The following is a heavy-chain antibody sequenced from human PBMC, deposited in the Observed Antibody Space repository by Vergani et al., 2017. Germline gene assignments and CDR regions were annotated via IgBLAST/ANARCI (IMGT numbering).Heavy chain of an antibody. Sequence: QVQLVQSGAEVKKPGASVKVSCKASGDTFTGYYMHWVRQAPGQGLEWMGWINPTSGGTNYAQKFQGRVTMTRDTSISTAYMELSRLRSDDTAVYYCARGGDSGSHDYWGQGTLVTVSS. CDR3: ARGGDSGSHDY. J-gene: IGHJ4*02. D-gene: IGHD1-26*01. V-gene: IGHV1-2*02. CDR1: GDTFTGYY. CDR2: INPTSGGT.